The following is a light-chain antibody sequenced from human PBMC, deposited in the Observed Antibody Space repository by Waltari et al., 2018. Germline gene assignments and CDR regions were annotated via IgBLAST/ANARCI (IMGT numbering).Light chain of an antibody. CDR3: QQSYSTPPGLT. J-gene: IGKJ4*01. V-gene: IGKV1-39*01. CDR2: AAS. Sequence: DIQMTQSPSSLSASVGDRVTITCRASQSISSYLNWYQQKPGKAPKLLIYAASSLQSGVQSRFSGSGSGTDFTLTISSLQPEDFATYYCQQSYSTPPGLTFGGGTKVEIK. CDR1: QSISSY.